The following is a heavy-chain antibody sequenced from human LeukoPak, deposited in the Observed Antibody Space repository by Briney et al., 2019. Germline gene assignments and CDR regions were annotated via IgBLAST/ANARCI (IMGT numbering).Heavy chain of an antibody. D-gene: IGHD3-16*01. J-gene: IGHJ5*02. CDR2: IKDDGSEK. Sequence: GGSLRLSCAASTFTFSRYWVSWVRQAPGKGLEWVATIKDDGSEKYYVDSVSGRFTISRDNAKNSLYLQMNSLRAEDTAVYYCARRGTYQNWFDPWGQGTLVTVSS. V-gene: IGHV3-7*01. CDR3: ARRGTYQNWFDP. CDR1: TFTFSRYW.